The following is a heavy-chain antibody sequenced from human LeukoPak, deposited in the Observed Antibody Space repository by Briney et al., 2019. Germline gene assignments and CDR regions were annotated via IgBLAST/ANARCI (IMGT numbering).Heavy chain of an antibody. CDR2: IWYDGGNK. J-gene: IGHJ3*02. CDR3: ARENAEMVFDI. V-gene: IGHV3-33*01. CDR1: GFTFSSYA. D-gene: IGHD5-24*01. Sequence: PGRSLRLSCAASGFTFSSYAMHWVRQAPGKGLEWVAVIWYDGGNKYYADSVKGRFTISRDNSKHTLYLQVNSLRAEDTAVYFCARENAEMVFDIWGQGTMITVSS.